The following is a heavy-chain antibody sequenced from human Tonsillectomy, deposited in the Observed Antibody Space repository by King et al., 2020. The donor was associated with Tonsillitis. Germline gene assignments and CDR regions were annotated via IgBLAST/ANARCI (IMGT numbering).Heavy chain of an antibody. CDR2: ISIYNGNT. CDR3: AEVLGYCSSSSCYYWFDT. Sequence: QLVQSGAEVKKPGASVKVSCKGSDYTFSSFGITWVRQAPGQGLEWMGWISIYNGNTTYVQKFQGRVTMTTDTPTSTAYMELRSLKSADTAVYYCAEVLGYCSSSSCYYWFDTWGQGTLVTVSS. V-gene: IGHV1-18*01. CDR1: DYTFSSFG. D-gene: IGHD2-2*01. J-gene: IGHJ5*02.